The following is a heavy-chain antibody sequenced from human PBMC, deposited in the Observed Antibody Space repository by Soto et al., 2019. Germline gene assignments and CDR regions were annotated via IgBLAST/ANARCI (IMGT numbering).Heavy chain of an antibody. CDR2: ISYDGSNK. V-gene: IGHV3-30-3*01. J-gene: IGHJ2*01. D-gene: IGHD4-4*01. CDR1: GFTFSSYA. CDR3: ARPLWRNDYNGGYFDL. Sequence: QVQLVESGGGVVQPWRSLRLSCAASGFTFSSYAMPWDRQAPGTGLAWVAVISYDGSNKYYADSVKGRFTISIDNSKNSLYLQMNSLRAEDTAVYYCARPLWRNDYNGGYFDLWGRGTLVTVSS.